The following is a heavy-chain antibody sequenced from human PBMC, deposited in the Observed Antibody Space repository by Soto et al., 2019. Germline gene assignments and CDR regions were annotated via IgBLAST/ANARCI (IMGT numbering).Heavy chain of an antibody. CDR2: IYSSGNT. CDR1: GGSIRNYF. V-gene: IGHV4-4*07. CDR3: VRDVESPGISGSWGAFDI. J-gene: IGHJ3*02. D-gene: IGHD1-20*01. Sequence: VQLVESGPGLVKPSETLSLICTVSGGSIRNYFWTWIRQPAGKGLEWIGRIYSSGNTVYNASLKSRVTMSIDMSKNQFSLKLSSMTAADTAVYYCVRDVESPGISGSWGAFDIWGQGTVVTVSS.